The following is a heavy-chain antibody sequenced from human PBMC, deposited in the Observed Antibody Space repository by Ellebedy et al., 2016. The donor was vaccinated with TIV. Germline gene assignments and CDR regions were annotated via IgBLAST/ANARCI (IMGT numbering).Heavy chain of an antibody. CDR1: GGTISSTSFY. CDR3: VRGRSGVGTKAVDY. J-gene: IGHJ4*02. CDR2: IYDTGST. V-gene: IGHV4-39*07. Sequence: SETLSLXXTVSGGTISSTSFYWGCIAQRPGKGLAWIGSIYDTGSTYNNPSLKSRVTISLDTSKNQFSLKLSSGTAADTAVYYCVRGRSGVGTKAVDYWGQGTLVTVSS. D-gene: IGHD2-8*01.